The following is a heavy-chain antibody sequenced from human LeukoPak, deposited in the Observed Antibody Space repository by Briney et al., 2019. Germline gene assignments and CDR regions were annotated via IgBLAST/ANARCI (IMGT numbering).Heavy chain of an antibody. CDR2: ISHGGNT. J-gene: IGHJ5*02. V-gene: IGHV4-34*01. D-gene: IGHD6-6*01. CDR1: GGSLSTYD. Sequence: SETLSLTCAVYGGSLSTYDWSWIRQTPGKGLERIAKISHGGNTDYNPSLNGRVTISVDTFRNQVSLKLTSVTAADTAVYYCARGPSSSYGAWFGPWGQGTLVTVSS. CDR3: ARGPSSSYGAWFGP.